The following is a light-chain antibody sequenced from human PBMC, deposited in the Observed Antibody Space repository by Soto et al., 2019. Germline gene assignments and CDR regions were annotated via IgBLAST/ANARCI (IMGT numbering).Light chain of an antibody. V-gene: IGKV1-9*01. J-gene: IGKJ1*01. CDR1: QGISSY. CDR3: QQLNSYPRT. CDR2: AAS. Sequence: DIQLTQSPSFLSASVGDRVTITCRASQGISSYLAWYQQKPGKAPKLLIYAASTLQSGVPSRFSGSGSGTEFTLTISSLQPEDFETYYGQQLNSYPRTFGQGTKVEIK.